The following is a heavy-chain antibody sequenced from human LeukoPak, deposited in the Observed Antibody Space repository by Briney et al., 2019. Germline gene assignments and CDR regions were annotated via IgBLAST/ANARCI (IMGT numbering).Heavy chain of an antibody. V-gene: IGHV4-34*01. CDR2: INHSGST. CDR1: GGSFSGYY. CDR3: ARRGQQPNPRGYYYYYYYMDV. Sequence: TSETLSLTCAVYGGSFSGYYWSWIRQPPGKGLEWIGEINHSGSTNYNPSLKSRVTISVDTYKNQFSLKLSSVTAADTAVYYCARRGQQPNPRGYYYYYYYMDVWGKGTTVTISS. D-gene: IGHD6-13*01. J-gene: IGHJ6*03.